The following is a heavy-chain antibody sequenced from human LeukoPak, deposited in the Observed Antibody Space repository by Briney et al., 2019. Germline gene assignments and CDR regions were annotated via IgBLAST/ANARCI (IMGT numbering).Heavy chain of an antibody. D-gene: IGHD4-17*01. CDR1: GFPFSNYA. CDR3: ARADGDYGGGFDY. Sequence: GGSLSLSCAASGFPFSNYAMSWVRQAPGKGLEWVSGISGSGGGTDYTDSVKGRFTISRDNAKNSLYLQMNSLRAEDTAVYYCARADGDYGGGFDYWGQGTLVTVSS. J-gene: IGHJ4*02. V-gene: IGHV3-23*01. CDR2: ISGSGGGT.